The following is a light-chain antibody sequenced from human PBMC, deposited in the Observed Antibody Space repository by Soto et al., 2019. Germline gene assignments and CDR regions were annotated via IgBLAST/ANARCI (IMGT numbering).Light chain of an antibody. V-gene: IGLV1-40*01. J-gene: IGLJ2*01. CDR1: SSNLGAGHD. CDR3: QSYDSRLSGVV. CDR2: GSS. Sequence: QTVVTQPPSVSGAPGQRVTISCTGSSSNLGAGHDVYWYQQLPGTAPKFLIYGSSHRPSGVPDRFSGSKSDTSASLAITGLQAEDEADYYCQSYDSRLSGVVFGGGTKLTDL.